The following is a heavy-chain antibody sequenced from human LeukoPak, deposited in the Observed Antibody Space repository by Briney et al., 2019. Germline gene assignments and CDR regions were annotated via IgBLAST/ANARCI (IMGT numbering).Heavy chain of an antibody. V-gene: IGHV5-51*01. J-gene: IGHJ3*02. D-gene: IGHD3-22*01. Sequence: GESLKISCKGSGYSFTSYWIGWVRQMPGKGLEWMGTIYPGDSDTRYSPSFQGQVTISADKSISTAYLQWSSLKASDTAMYYCARRAYYDSSGCYSTGLILSDHAFDIWGQGTMVTVSS. CDR1: GYSFTSYW. CDR3: ARRAYYDSSGCYSTGLILSDHAFDI. CDR2: IYPGDSDT.